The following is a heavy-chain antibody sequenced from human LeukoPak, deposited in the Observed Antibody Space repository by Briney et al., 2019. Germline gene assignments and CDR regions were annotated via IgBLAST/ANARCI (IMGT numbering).Heavy chain of an antibody. V-gene: IGHV1-69*04. Sequence: GASVKVSCKASGGTFSSYAISWVRQAPGQGLEWMGRIIPILGIANYAQKFQGRVTTTADKSTSTAYMELSSLRSEDTAVYYCARLGYCSGGSCRPFDYWGQGTLVTVSS. CDR1: GGTFSSYA. D-gene: IGHD2-15*01. J-gene: IGHJ4*02. CDR3: ARLGYCSGGSCRPFDY. CDR2: IIPILGIA.